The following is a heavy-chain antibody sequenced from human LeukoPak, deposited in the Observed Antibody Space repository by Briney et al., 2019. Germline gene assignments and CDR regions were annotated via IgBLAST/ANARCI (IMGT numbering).Heavy chain of an antibody. V-gene: IGHV3-23*01. Sequence: GGSLRLSCSASGFTFSTYWMSWVRQAPGKGLEWVSGISSNGGGTYYADSVKGRFTISRDNSKNTLYLQMNSLRAEDTAVYYCAKGGTYYYDSSSYSLHYWGQGTLATVSS. CDR1: GFTFSTYW. D-gene: IGHD3-22*01. CDR2: ISSNGGGT. J-gene: IGHJ4*02. CDR3: AKGGTYYYDSSSYSLHY.